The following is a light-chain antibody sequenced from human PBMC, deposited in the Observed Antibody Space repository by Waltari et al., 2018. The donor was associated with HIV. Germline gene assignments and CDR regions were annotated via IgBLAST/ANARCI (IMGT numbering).Light chain of an antibody. CDR1: TGAVTSSHY. J-gene: IGLJ2*01. CDR3: LLFYSGARV. Sequence: QAVVTQEPSLTVSPGGTVTLTCDSSTGAVTSSHYPYWFQQKPGQAPRTLIYDTRHTHSWTPARFSGSLLGGKAALTLSGAQPEDEADYYCLLFYSGARVFGGGTKLTVL. V-gene: IGLV7-46*01. CDR2: DTR.